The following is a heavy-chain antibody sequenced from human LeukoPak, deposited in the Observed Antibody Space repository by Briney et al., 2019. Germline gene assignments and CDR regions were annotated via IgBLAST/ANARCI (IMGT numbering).Heavy chain of an antibody. CDR3: ARLRYYYDSSGSHGWWFDP. D-gene: IGHD3-22*01. J-gene: IGHJ5*02. CDR2: IYYTGST. Sequence: PSETLSLTCSVSGGSISSLYWSWIRQPPGKGLEWIGYIYYTGSTNYNPSLKNRVTISVDTSKNQFSLKLSSVTAADTAVYYCARLRYYYDSSGSHGWWFDPWGQGTLVTVSS. CDR1: GGSISSLY. V-gene: IGHV4-59*08.